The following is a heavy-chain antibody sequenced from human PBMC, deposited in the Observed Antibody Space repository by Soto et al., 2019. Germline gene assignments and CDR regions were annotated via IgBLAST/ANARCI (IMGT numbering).Heavy chain of an antibody. Sequence: GGSLRLSCAASGFTVSSQHMSWFRQAPGKVLEWVSVIYSGGNTYYADSVKGRFTVSRDTSKNTLYLQMNSLRAEDTAVYYCTRGVAAGVSAPDYWGQGT. V-gene: IGHV3-66*01. CDR1: GFTVSSQH. J-gene: IGHJ4*02. CDR3: TRGVAAGVSAPDY. CDR2: IYSGGNT. D-gene: IGHD6-13*01.